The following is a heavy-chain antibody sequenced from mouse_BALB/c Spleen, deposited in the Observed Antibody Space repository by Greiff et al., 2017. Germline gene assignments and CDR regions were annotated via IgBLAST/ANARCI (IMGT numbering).Heavy chain of an antibody. J-gene: IGHJ3*01. CDR3: ASHYYGSSYFAY. CDR2: IYPGNVNT. CDR1: GYTFTSYY. D-gene: IGHD1-1*01. Sequence: VQLQQSGPELVKPGASVRISCKASGYTFTSYYIHWVKQRPGQGLEWIGWIYPGNVNTKYNEKFKGKATLTADKSSSTAYMQLSSLTSEDSAVYFCASHYYGSSYFAYWGQGTLVTVSA. V-gene: IGHV1S56*01.